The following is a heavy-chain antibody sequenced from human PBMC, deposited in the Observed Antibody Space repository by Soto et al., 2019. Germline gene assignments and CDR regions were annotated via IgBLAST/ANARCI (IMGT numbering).Heavy chain of an antibody. J-gene: IGHJ4*01. CDR2: TYYRSKWYY. D-gene: IGHD1-26*01. CDR3: ARGEQYSGRIFDY. Sequence: SQTLSLTCAITGHSVSSNSAGWSWVRQSPSRGLEWLGRTYYRSKWYYEYAVSVRGRITINPDTSKNQYSLQLNSVTPEDTAAYFCARGEQYSGRIFDYWGQGTLVTVSS. CDR1: GHSVSSNSAG. V-gene: IGHV6-1*01.